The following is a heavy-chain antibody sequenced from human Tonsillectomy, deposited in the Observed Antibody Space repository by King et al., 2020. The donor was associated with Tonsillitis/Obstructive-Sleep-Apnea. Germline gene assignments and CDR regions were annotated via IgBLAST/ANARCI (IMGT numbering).Heavy chain of an antibody. CDR2: ISGSSSYI. CDR3: ARGGSSSQYYYYYMDV. V-gene: IGHV3-21*01. CDR1: GFTFSSYS. D-gene: IGHD6-13*01. Sequence: VQLVESGGGLVKPGGSLRLSCVASGFTFSSYSMNWVRQAPGKGLEWVSSISGSSSYIYNADSVKGRFTIFRDNAKNSLYLQLNSLRAEDTAVYYCARGGSSSQYYYYYMDVWGKGTTVTVSS. J-gene: IGHJ6*03.